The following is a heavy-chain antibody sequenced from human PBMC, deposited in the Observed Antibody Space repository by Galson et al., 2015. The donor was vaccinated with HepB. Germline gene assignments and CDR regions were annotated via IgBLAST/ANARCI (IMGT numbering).Heavy chain of an antibody. Sequence: SLRLSCAASGFTFSTYGMHWVRQAPGKGLEWAAVIWYDGSEYYVDSVKGRFTISRDNSKNTLYLQMNSLRAEDTAVYYCARDGRITMVRGVIDYWGQGTLVTVSS. V-gene: IGHV3-33*01. J-gene: IGHJ4*02. D-gene: IGHD3-10*01. CDR3: ARDGRITMVRGVIDY. CDR2: IWYDGSE. CDR1: GFTFSTYG.